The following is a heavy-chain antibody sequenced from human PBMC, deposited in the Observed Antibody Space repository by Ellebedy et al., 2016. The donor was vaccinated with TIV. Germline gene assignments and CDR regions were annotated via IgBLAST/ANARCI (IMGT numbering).Heavy chain of an antibody. V-gene: IGHV3-23*01. J-gene: IGHJ4*02. D-gene: IGHD6-13*01. CDR3: ARAAGVAAAEDFDY. CDR1: GFTFSSYA. Sequence: PGGSLRLSCAASGFTFSSYAMSWVRQAPGKGLEWVSTISNTGSRTYYADSVEGRFIISRDNSKKTLYLQMNSLRDEDTAVYYCARAAGVAAAEDFDYWGQGTLVTVSS. CDR2: ISNTGSRT.